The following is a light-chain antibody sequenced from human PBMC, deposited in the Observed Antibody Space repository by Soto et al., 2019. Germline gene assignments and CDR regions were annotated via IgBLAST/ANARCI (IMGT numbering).Light chain of an antibody. CDR3: SSYTSSTTGV. CDR1: SSDIGGYNY. CDR2: DVS. J-gene: IGLJ3*02. V-gene: IGLV2-14*01. Sequence: QSALTQSASVSGSPGQSITISCTGTSSDIGGYNYVSWYQQHPGKAPKLIIYDVSNRPSGVSNRFSGSKSGNTASLTISGLQAEDEADYYCSSYTSSTTGVFGGGTKLTVL.